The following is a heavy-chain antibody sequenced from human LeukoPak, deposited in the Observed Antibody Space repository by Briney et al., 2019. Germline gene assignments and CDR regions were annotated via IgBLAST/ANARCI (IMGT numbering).Heavy chain of an antibody. D-gene: IGHD3-22*01. CDR1: GFTFSSYG. J-gene: IGHJ5*02. V-gene: IGHV3-30*02. CDR3: ANGGLYDSPTGWFDP. Sequence: GGSLRLSCAASGFTFSSYGMHWVRQAPGKGLEWVAFIRYDGSNKYYADSVKGRFTSSRDNSKNTLYLQMNSLRAEDTAVYYCANGGLYDSPTGWFDPWGQGTLVTVSS. CDR2: IRYDGSNK.